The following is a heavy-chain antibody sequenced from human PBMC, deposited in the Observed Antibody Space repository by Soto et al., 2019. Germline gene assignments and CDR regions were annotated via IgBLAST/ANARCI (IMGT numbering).Heavy chain of an antibody. J-gene: IGHJ4*02. D-gene: IGHD4-4*01. CDR2: INPGSGNA. Sequence: QVQLVQSGAEVKKPGASVKVSCKASGYIFTMYAIHWVRQAPGQRLEWMGWINPGSGNAEDSQKFQGRVTITRDTSANTAYMELSSLGSEDTAVYYCAKDGSMNIDGHSNYKYWGQGTLVTVSS. CDR1: GYIFTMYA. CDR3: AKDGSMNIDGHSNYKY. V-gene: IGHV1-3*01.